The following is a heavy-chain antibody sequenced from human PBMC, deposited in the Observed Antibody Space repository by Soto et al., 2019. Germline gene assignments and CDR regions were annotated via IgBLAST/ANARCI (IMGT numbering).Heavy chain of an antibody. CDR3: AKDRYEGIAVAGTVYYYGMDV. Sequence: GESLRISCTVSGYSFTSDWVAWVRQMRGTCLEWMGVIFPGDSDTRYSPSFQGQVTISADKSISTAFLQMNSLRAEDTAVYYCAKDRYEGIAVAGTVYYYGMDVWGQGTTVNVSS. CDR1: GYSFTSDW. D-gene: IGHD6-19*01. J-gene: IGHJ6*02. CDR2: IFPGDSDT. V-gene: IGHV5-51*01.